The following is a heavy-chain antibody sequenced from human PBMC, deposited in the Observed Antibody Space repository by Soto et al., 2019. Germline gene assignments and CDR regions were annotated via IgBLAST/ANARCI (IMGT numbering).Heavy chain of an antibody. CDR2: ISADGASK. CDR1: GFTFTSFA. CDR3: ARENSVQAWLHHFDH. Sequence: PGGSLRPSCEASGFTFTSFAMNWVRQAPGRGLEWVSYISADGASKYYADSLKGRLTISRDNAKNSLSLHMNNLRVEDTAVYYCARENSVQAWLHHFDHWGLGTLVTVSS. V-gene: IGHV3-48*03. D-gene: IGHD5-18*01. J-gene: IGHJ4*02.